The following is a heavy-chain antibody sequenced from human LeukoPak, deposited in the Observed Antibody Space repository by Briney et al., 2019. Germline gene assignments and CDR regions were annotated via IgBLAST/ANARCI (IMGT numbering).Heavy chain of an antibody. CDR2: INWNGGST. CDR3: ARXGXGAQQLVXPVXXAXDY. D-gene: IGHD6-13*01. V-gene: IGHV3-20*04. J-gene: IGHJ4*02. Sequence: PGGSLRLSCAASGFTFDNYGMSWVRQAPGKGLEWVSGINWNGGSTGYADSVKGRFTISRYNAKNSLYLQMNSLRAEDTALYYCARXGXGAQQLVXPVXXAXDYXGQ. CDR1: GFTFDNYG.